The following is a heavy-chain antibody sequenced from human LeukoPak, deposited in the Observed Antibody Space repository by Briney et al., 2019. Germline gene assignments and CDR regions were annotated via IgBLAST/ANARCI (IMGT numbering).Heavy chain of an antibody. V-gene: IGHV4-4*07. CDR2: IYTSGST. J-gene: IGHJ6*03. CDR3: ARQQSVDYYYYYMDV. CDR1: GGSISSYY. Sequence: ASETLSLTCTVSGGSISSYYWSWIRQPAGKGLEWIGRIYTSGSTNYNPSLKSRVTMSVDTSKNQFSLKLSSVTAADTAVYYCARQQSVDYYYYYMDVWGKGTTVTVSS. D-gene: IGHD6-19*01.